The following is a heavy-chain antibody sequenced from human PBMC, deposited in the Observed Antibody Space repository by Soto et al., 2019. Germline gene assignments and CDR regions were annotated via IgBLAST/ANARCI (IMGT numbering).Heavy chain of an antibody. Sequence: QVQLQESGPGLVKPSQTLSLTCTVSGGSISSGGYYWSWIRQHPGKGLEWIGYIYYSGSTYYNPSLKSRVTIPVDTSKNQFSLKLSSVTAADTAVYYCARVHMVRGAPNWFDPWGQGTLVTVSS. J-gene: IGHJ5*02. V-gene: IGHV4-31*03. CDR2: IYYSGST. CDR3: ARVHMVRGAPNWFDP. D-gene: IGHD3-10*01. CDR1: GGSISSGGYY.